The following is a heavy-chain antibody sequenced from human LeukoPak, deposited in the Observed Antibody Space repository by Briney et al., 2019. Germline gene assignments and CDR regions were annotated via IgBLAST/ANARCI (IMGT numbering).Heavy chain of an antibody. V-gene: IGHV3-30*02. CDR2: IWYDASNK. CDR1: GISFRSYG. Sequence: GGSLRLSCAASGISFRSYGMHWVRQAPGKGLEWVTFIWYDASNKYYAESVKGRFTISRDNSRNTVFLQMNSLRAEDTAIYYCATDISTHYFGSWGQGALVTVSS. D-gene: IGHD3-9*01. J-gene: IGHJ4*02. CDR3: ATDISTHYFGS.